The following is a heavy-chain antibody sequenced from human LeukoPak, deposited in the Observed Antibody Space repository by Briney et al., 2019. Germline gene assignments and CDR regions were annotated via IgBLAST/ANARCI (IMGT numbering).Heavy chain of an antibody. CDR1: GFTFDDYA. V-gene: IGHV3-43D*04. J-gene: IGHJ4*02. Sequence: GGFLRLSCAASGFTFDDYAMHWVRQAPGKGLEWVSLISWDGGSTYYADSVKGRSTISRDNSKNSLYLQMNSLRAEDTALYYCAKAGSGYSVYYFDYWGQGTLVTVSS. CDR2: ISWDGGST. D-gene: IGHD3-22*01. CDR3: AKAGSGYSVYYFDY.